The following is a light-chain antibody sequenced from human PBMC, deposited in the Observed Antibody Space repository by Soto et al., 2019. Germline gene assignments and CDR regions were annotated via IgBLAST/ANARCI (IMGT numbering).Light chain of an antibody. J-gene: IGKJ1*01. CDR2: AAS. V-gene: IGKV3D-15*02. CDR1: QTVRSN. Sequence: RVMTQSPDTLSVSPGERATLSCRASQTVRSNLAWYQQKPGQAPRLLIYAASTRATGIPARFSGSGSGTHFTLTISRLEPEDFAVYYCQQYANSPTWTFGQGTKVDIK. CDR3: QQYANSPTWT.